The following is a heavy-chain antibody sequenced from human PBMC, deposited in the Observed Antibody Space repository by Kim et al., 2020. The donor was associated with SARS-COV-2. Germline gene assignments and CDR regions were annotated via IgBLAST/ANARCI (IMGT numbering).Heavy chain of an antibody. CDR1: GGSISSGGYY. CDR2: IYYSGST. Sequence: SETLSLTCTVSGGSISSGGYYWSWIRQPPGKGLEWIGYIYYSGSTYYNPSLKSRVTISVDTSKNQFSLKLSSVTAADTAVYYCARQRDYGDYAYYYYGMGVWGQGTTVTVSS. D-gene: IGHD4-17*01. V-gene: IGHV4-31*03. CDR3: ARQRDYGDYAYYYYGMGV. J-gene: IGHJ6*01.